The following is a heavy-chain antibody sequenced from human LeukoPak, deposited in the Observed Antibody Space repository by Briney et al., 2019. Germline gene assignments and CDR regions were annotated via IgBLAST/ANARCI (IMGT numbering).Heavy chain of an antibody. V-gene: IGHV4-38-2*02. D-gene: IGHD4-23*01. Sequence: SETLSLTCTVSGYSISSGYYWGWIRQPPGKGLEWIGSIYHSGSTYYNPSLKSRVTISVDTSKNQFSLKLSSVTAADTAVYYCASSQGYGGNSGWGQGTLVTVSS. J-gene: IGHJ4*02. CDR3: ASSQGYGGNSG. CDR2: IYHSGST. CDR1: GYSISSGYY.